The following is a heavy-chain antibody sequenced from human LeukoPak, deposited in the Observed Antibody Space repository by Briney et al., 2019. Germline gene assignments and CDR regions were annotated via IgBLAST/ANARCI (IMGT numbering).Heavy chain of an antibody. D-gene: IGHD6-19*01. CDR2: INPSDGRT. CDR3: ARGGIAVAGTSAPEDWYFDL. CDR1: GYTFTSYY. Sequence: ASVKVSCKASGYTFTSYYMHWVRQAPGQGLEWMGIINPSDGRTSYAEKFQGRVTMTRDTSTSTVYMELSSLRSEDTAVYYCARGGIAVAGTSAPEDWYFDLWGRGTLVTVSS. V-gene: IGHV1-46*01. J-gene: IGHJ2*01.